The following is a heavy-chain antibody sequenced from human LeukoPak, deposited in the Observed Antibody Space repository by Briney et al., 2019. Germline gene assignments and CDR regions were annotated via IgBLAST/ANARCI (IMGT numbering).Heavy chain of an antibody. J-gene: IGHJ3*02. CDR3: AGEYYDILTGSSPDAFDI. CDR2: ISYDGSNK. Sequence: GSLRLSCAASGFTFSSYAMHWVRQAPGKGLEWVAVISYDGSNKYYADSVKGRFTISRDNSKNTLYLQMNSLRAEDTAVYYCAGEYYDILTGSSPDAFDIWGQGTMVTVSS. D-gene: IGHD3-9*01. V-gene: IGHV3-30-3*01. CDR1: GFTFSSYA.